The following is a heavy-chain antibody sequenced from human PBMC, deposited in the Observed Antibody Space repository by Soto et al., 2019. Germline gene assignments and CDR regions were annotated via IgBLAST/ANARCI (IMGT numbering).Heavy chain of an antibody. J-gene: IGHJ4*02. CDR3: AASPDYGPQFDF. D-gene: IGHD4-17*01. CDR1: GFTFSSYW. CDR2: IKQDGSEK. Sequence: GGSLRLSCAASGFTFSSYWINWVRQAPGKGLEWVANIKQDGSEKYYVDSVKGRFTISRDSAENSVYLQMHSLRAEDTAVYYCAASPDYGPQFDFWGQGSLVIVSS. V-gene: IGHV3-7*01.